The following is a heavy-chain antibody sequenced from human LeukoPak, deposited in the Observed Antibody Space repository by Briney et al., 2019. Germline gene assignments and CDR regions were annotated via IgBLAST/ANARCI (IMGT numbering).Heavy chain of an antibody. CDR3: ARDQGGYDSAYYCYYMDV. D-gene: IGHD5-12*01. CDR1: GGSFSGYY. CDR2: INHSGST. Sequence: SETLSLTCAVYGGSFSGYYWSWIRQPPGKGLEWIGEINHSGSTNYNPSLKSRVTISVDTSKNQFSLKLTSVTAADTAVYYCARDQGGYDSAYYCYYMDVWGKGTTVTVSS. V-gene: IGHV4-34*01. J-gene: IGHJ6*03.